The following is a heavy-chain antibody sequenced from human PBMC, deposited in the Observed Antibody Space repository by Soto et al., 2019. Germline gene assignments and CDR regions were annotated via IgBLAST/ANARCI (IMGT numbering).Heavy chain of an antibody. CDR1: GGSISSYY. Sequence: SETLSLTCTVSGGSISSYYWSWIRQPPGKGLEWIGYIYYSGSTNYNPSLKSRVTISVDTSKNQFSLKLSSVTAADTAVYYCARVSFSGGWYGPFDYWGQGTLVTVSS. CDR3: ARVSFSGGWYGPFDY. D-gene: IGHD6-19*01. J-gene: IGHJ4*02. CDR2: IYYSGST. V-gene: IGHV4-59*01.